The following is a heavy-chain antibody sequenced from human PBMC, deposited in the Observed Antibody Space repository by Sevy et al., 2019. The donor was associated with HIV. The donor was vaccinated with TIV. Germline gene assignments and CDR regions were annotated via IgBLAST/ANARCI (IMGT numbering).Heavy chain of an antibody. V-gene: IGHV1-24*01. CDR2: FDPEDGET. CDR3: TITKDYYDNSGYPFDY. CDR1: GFTLSEVS. Sequence: ASVKVSCKVSGFTLSEVSMHWVRQAPGKGLEWMGTFDPEDGETIYAQKFQGRDTMTEDTSTDTAYMELSSLRSEDTAVFYCTITKDYYDNSGYPFDYWGQGTLVTVSS. J-gene: IGHJ4*02. D-gene: IGHD3-22*01.